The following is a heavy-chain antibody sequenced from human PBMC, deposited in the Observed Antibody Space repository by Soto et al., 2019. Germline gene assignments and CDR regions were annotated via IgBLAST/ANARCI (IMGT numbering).Heavy chain of an antibody. V-gene: IGHV3-30*03. CDR1: GFTFNNYG. CDR3: ARDWGSSGWFNWFDP. D-gene: IGHD6-19*01. CDR2: LSHDGTIT. J-gene: IGHJ5*02. Sequence: QVQLVESGGGMVQPGRSLRLSCAASGFTFNNYGMHWVRQAPGKGLEWVAILSHDGTITYYGDSVRGRFTVSRDESKNTLYLQMNSLRPEDTAVYYCARDWGSSGWFNWFDPWGQGTLVTVSS.